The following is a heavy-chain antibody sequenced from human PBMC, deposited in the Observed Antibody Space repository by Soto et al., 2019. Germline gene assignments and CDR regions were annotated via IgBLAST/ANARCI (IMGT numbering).Heavy chain of an antibody. Sequence: QITLKESGPTLVKPTQTLTLTCTFSGFSLNTRAVGVGWIRRAPGKALEWLALINCNDDERYSPSRKHRITITNDTSNNHVVLTMNIIGPGDTATYYCAHRHGLWGFDIWGQGTAVTVSS. CDR1: GFSLNTRAVG. CDR2: INCNDDE. CDR3: AHRHGLWGFDI. V-gene: IGHV2-5*01. J-gene: IGHJ3*02. D-gene: IGHD2-8*01.